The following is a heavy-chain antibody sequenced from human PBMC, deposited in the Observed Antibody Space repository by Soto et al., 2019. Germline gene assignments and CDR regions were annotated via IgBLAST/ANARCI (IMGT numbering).Heavy chain of an antibody. D-gene: IGHD1-1*01. CDR1: GLTISGKKY. CDR2: LYDVDGS. CDR3: ATWHEREHAYDV. Sequence: SLRLSCAAFGLTISGKKYVAWVRQAPGKGLEWVSALYDVDGSFYADSVKGRFTTSSDSSKTTVYLQMNDLRPDDTAVYYCATWHEREHAYDVWGQGTTVTVSS. V-gene: IGHV3-53*01. J-gene: IGHJ3*01.